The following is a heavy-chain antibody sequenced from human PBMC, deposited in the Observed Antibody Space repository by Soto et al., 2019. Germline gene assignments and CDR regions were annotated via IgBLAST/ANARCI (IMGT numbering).Heavy chain of an antibody. Sequence: EVQLLESGGGLVQPGGSLRLSCAASGFTFNNYAMTWVLQAPGKGLEWVSAISGGGDTTSYADSVKGRFTVSRDGSKNTLYLQMSSLRAEDTSIYYCAKGRGGSGSLTPRVDFWGQGTLVTVSS. CDR3: AKGRGGSGSLTPRVDF. J-gene: IGHJ4*02. CDR1: GFTFNNYA. D-gene: IGHD3-10*01. CDR2: ISGGGDTT. V-gene: IGHV3-23*01.